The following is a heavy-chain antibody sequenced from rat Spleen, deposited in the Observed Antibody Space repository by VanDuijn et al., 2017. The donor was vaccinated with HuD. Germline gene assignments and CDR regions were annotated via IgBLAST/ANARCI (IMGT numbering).Heavy chain of an antibody. J-gene: IGHJ2*01. V-gene: IGHV2-1*01. CDR2: LWGDGST. D-gene: IGHD3-1*01. Sequence: QVQLKESGPGLVQPSQTLSLTCTVSGFSLISHSVHWVRQPPGKGLEWMAGLWGDGSTDYNSTLKSRLSISRDTSKSQVFLKMSSLQTDDTGTYYCTIHPRYWGQGVMVTVSS. CDR3: TIHPRY. CDR1: GFSLISHS.